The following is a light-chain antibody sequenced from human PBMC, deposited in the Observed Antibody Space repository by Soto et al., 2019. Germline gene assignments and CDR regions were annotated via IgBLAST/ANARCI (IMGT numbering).Light chain of an antibody. V-gene: IGLV1-44*01. CDR1: NSNIGSNT. CDR2: NSN. CDR3: AAWDDSLTGPV. J-gene: IGLJ1*01. Sequence: QSVLTQPPSASGTPGQRVTISCSGSNSNIGSNTVNWYQHLPGTAPKLLIYNSNQRPSGVPDRFSGSKSGTSASLAISGLQSEDEADYYCAAWDDSLTGPVFGTGTKLTVL.